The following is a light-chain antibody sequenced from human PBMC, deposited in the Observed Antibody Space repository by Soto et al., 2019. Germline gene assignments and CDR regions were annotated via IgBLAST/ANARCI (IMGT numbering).Light chain of an antibody. CDR2: AAS. J-gene: IGKJ4*01. CDR1: QNIKNNF. CDR3: QQYGTSLT. Sequence: IVLTQSPGTLSLSPGDGATISCRASQNIKNNFLAWYQQRPGQAPRLLIHAASIRATGTPDRFTGSASGTDFTLIISRLEPEVFAVYYCQQYGTSLTFGGGNRLEIK. V-gene: IGKV3-20*01.